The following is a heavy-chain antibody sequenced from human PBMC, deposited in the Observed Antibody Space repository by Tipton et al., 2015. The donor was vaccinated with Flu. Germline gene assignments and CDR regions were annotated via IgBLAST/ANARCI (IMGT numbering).Heavy chain of an antibody. D-gene: IGHD3-22*01. Sequence: GLVKPSETLSLTCSVSGGSINRYYWSWIRQSVGKGPEWIGRTHTNGNTNYNSSFGSRLTMSVDTSKSQFSMTLTSVTVADTAVYYCASGNFYDSSGYFAFWGQGILVTVSS. CDR1: GGSINRYY. V-gene: IGHV4-4*07. J-gene: IGHJ4*02. CDR2: THTNGNT. CDR3: ASGNFYDSSGYFAF.